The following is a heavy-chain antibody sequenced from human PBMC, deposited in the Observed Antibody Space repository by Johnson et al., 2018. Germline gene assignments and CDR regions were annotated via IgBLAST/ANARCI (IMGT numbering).Heavy chain of an antibody. CDR3: ARLNSSWWAFDI. D-gene: IGHD6-13*01. V-gene: IGHV3-9*01. Sequence: VQLVQSGGGLVQPGRSLRLSCAASRFTFDDYAMHWVRQAPGKGLEWVSGISWNSGSLGYADSVKGRFTISRDNAENSLFLQMNSLIPEDTALYYCARLNSSWWAFDIWGQGTMVTVSS. J-gene: IGHJ3*02. CDR1: RFTFDDYA. CDR2: ISWNSGSL.